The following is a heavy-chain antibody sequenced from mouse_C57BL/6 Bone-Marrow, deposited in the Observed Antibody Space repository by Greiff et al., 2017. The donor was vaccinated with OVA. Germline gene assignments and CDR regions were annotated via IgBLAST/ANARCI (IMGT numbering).Heavy chain of an antibody. Sequence: EVQGVESGGGLVKPGGSLKLSCAASGFTFSDYGMHWVRQAPEKGLEWVAYISSGSSTIYYADTVKGRFTISRDNAKNTLFLQMTSLRSEDTAMYYCARIYDGYYLFYAMDYWGQGTSVTVSS. J-gene: IGHJ4*01. D-gene: IGHD2-3*01. V-gene: IGHV5-17*01. CDR2: ISSGSSTI. CDR3: ARIYDGYYLFYAMDY. CDR1: GFTFSDYG.